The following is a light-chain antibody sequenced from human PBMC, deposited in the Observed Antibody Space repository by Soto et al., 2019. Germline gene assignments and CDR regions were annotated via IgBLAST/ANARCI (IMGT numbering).Light chain of an antibody. CDR1: QSISSW. Sequence: DIQMTQSPSTLSASVGDRVTITCRASQSISSWLAWYQQKPGKAPKLLIYKASSLESGVPSRFSGSGSGTEFTLPISSLQPDDFATYYCQQYNRLYTFGQGNKLEIK. CDR2: KAS. V-gene: IGKV1-5*03. J-gene: IGKJ2*01. CDR3: QQYNRLYT.